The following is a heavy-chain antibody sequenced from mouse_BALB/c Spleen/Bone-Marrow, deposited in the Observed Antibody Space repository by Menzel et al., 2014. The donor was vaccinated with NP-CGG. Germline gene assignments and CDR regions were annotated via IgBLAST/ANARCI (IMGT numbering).Heavy chain of an antibody. CDR1: GFDFSRYW. V-gene: IGHV4-1*02. D-gene: IGHD2-1*01. CDR3: ARGGKDGNYQLRGWYFAV. Sequence: EVHLVESGGGLVQPGGSLKLSCAASGFDFSRYWMSWVRQAPGKGLEWIGEINPDSSTINYTPSLKDKFIISRDNAKNSLYLQMSKVRSEDTALYYCARGGKDGNYQLRGWYFAVWGAGTAVTVSS. CDR2: INPDSSTI. J-gene: IGHJ1*01.